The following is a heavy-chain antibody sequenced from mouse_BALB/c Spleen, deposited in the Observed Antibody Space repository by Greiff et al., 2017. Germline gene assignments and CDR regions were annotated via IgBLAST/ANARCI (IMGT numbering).Heavy chain of an antibody. Sequence: EVQLQESGPGLVKPSQSLSLTCTVTGYSITSDYAWNWIRQFPGNKLEWMGYISYSGSTSYNPSLKSRISITRDTSKNQFFLQLNSVTTEDTATYYCANYSPWFAYWGQGTLVTVSA. CDR1: GYSITSDYA. V-gene: IGHV3-2*02. CDR3: ANYSPWFAY. CDR2: ISYSGST. D-gene: IGHD1-1*01. J-gene: IGHJ3*01.